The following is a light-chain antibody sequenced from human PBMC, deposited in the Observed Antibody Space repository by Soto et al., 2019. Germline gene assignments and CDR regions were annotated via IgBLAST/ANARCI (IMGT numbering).Light chain of an antibody. J-gene: IGKJ4*01. V-gene: IGKV1-5*03. CDR3: QQYTSYSLT. Sequence: DIQMTQSPSTLSASVGDRVTITCRASQSISSWLAWYQQKPGKAPKLLIYKASSLESGVPSRFSGSGSGTEFAVTISSLQPDDFETYYCQQYTSYSLTLGGGTKVEIK. CDR2: KAS. CDR1: QSISSW.